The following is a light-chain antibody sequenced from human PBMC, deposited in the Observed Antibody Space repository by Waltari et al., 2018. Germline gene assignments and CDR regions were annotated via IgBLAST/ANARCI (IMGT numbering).Light chain of an antibody. CDR1: FRDLGAYDS. CDR2: DVS. CDR3: SSYTTRGTWV. Sequence: QSALTQPASVSGSPGQSITFSCTCAFRDLGAYDSVSWYQQLPGRAPKLLIYDVSHRPSGVSDRLSGSKSGNTASLTISGLQPEDEADYYCSSYTTRGTWVFGGGTKLTVL. V-gene: IGLV2-14*03. J-gene: IGLJ3*02.